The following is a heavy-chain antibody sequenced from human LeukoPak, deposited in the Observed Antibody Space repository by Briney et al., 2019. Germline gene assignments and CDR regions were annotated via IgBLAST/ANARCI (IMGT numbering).Heavy chain of an antibody. CDR3: ARDRIAVAGRYYYYYGMDV. V-gene: IGHV4-59*01. CDR1: GCSISSYY. CDR2: IYYSGST. Sequence: SETLSLTCTVSGCSISSYYWSWIRQPPGKGLEWMGYIYYSGSTNYNPSLKSRVTISVDTSKNQFSLKLSSVTAADTAVYYCARDRIAVAGRYYYYYGMDVWGQGTTVTVSS. J-gene: IGHJ6*02. D-gene: IGHD6-19*01.